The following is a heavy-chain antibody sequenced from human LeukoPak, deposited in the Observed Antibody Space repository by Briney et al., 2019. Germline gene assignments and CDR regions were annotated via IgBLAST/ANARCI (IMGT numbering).Heavy chain of an antibody. CDR2: ISYDGSNK. J-gene: IGHJ4*02. D-gene: IGHD6-25*01. Sequence: PGGSLRLPCAASGFTFSSYAMHWVRQAPGKGLEWVAVISYDGSNKYYADSVKGRFTISRDNSKNTLYLQMNSLRAEDTAVYYCARERLRRHPGYFDYWGQGTLVTVSS. V-gene: IGHV3-30*04. CDR3: ARERLRRHPGYFDY. CDR1: GFTFSSYA.